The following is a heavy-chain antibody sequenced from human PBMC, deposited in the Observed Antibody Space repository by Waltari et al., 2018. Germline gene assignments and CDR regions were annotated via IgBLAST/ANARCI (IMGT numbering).Heavy chain of an antibody. Sequence: EVQLVETGGGLIQPGGSLRLSCAASGFTVSSNYMSWVRQAPGKGLEWVSVIYSGGSTDYADSVKGRFTISRDNSKNTLYLQMNSLRAEDTAVYYCARVDSSGWYPDYWGQGTLVTVSS. CDR3: ARVDSSGWYPDY. CDR1: GFTVSSNY. D-gene: IGHD6-19*01. CDR2: IYSGGST. V-gene: IGHV3-53*02. J-gene: IGHJ4*02.